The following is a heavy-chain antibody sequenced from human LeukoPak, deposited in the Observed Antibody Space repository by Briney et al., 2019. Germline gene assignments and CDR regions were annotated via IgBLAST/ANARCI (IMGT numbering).Heavy chain of an antibody. V-gene: IGHV1-18*01. CDR3: ARDKIAAAGQVGDAFDI. J-gene: IGHJ3*02. CDR2: ISAYNGNT. Sequence: ASVKVSCKASGYTFTSYGISWVRQAPGQGLEWMGWISAYNGNTNYAQKLQGRVTMTTDTSTSTAYMELRSLRSDDTAVYYCARDKIAAAGQVGDAFDIWGQGTMVTVSS. D-gene: IGHD6-13*01. CDR1: GYTFTSYG.